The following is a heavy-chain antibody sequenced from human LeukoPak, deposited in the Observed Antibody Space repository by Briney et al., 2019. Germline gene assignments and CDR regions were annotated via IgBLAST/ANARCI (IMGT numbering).Heavy chain of an antibody. CDR3: AKNLYCGGGSCYPSALGMDV. CDR1: GFTFSSYA. V-gene: IGHV3-23*01. D-gene: IGHD2-15*01. Sequence: GGSLRLSCAASGFTFSSYAMSWVRQAPGKGLEWVSSISGSGNRTYYADSVKGRSTISRDNSKNTLFLQMNSLGAEDTAVYYCAKNLYCGGGSCYPSALGMDVWGQGTTVTVSS. J-gene: IGHJ6*02. CDR2: ISGSGNRT.